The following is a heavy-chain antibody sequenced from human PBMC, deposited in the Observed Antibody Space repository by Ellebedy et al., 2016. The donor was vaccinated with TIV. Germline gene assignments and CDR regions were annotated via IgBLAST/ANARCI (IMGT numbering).Heavy chain of an antibody. J-gene: IGHJ2*01. Sequence: GGSLRLSCRGSGFTFGDWRMNWVRQAPGKGLEWLSSINIGGSQKSSADSVKGRFPISRDYAGNSLFLQMNSLGAEDTAVYYCARAIYGASYLWGRGTLVTVSS. CDR3: ARAIYGASYL. CDR2: INIGGSQK. V-gene: IGHV3-21*01. CDR1: GFTFGDWR. D-gene: IGHD4-17*01.